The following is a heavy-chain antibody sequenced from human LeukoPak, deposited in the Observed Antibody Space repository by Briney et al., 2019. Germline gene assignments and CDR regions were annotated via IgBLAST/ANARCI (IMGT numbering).Heavy chain of an antibody. D-gene: IGHD3-3*01. V-gene: IGHV3-48*03. CDR1: GFTFSSYE. J-gene: IGHJ4*02. CDR3: ARDYDFWSGYPPVPLDY. Sequence: GGSLRLSCAASGFTFSSYEMNWVRQAPGKGLEWVSYISSSGSTIYYADSVKGRFTISRDNAKNSLYLQMNSLRAEDTAVYYCARDYDFWSGYPPVPLDYWGQGTLVTVSS. CDR2: ISSSGSTI.